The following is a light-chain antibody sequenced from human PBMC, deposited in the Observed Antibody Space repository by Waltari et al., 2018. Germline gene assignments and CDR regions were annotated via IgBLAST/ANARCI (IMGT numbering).Light chain of an antibody. V-gene: IGKV3-11*01. Sequence: EIVLTQSPVTLSLSPGEGATLSCKTSQSVGDFLAWYQQRPGQAPRLLIYDASLRAAGIPARLSGSGSGTDFTLTISSLESEDSAVYCCQQRNSWPLTFGPGTTV. CDR1: QSVGDF. J-gene: IGKJ3*01. CDR3: QQRNSWPLT. CDR2: DAS.